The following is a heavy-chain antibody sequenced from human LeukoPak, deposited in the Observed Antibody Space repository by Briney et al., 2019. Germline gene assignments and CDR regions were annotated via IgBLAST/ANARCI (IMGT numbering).Heavy chain of an antibody. CDR3: AREVRESSGCSTMYYFEY. Sequence: GGSLRLSCAASGFTVSSNYMSWVRQAPGKGLEWVSVIYSGGSTYYADSVKGRFTISRDNSKHTLYLQMNSLRAEDTAVYYCAREVRESSGCSTMYYFEYWGQGTLVPVSS. V-gene: IGHV3-66*01. CDR1: GFTVSSNY. D-gene: IGHD6-19*01. CDR2: IYSGGST. J-gene: IGHJ4*02.